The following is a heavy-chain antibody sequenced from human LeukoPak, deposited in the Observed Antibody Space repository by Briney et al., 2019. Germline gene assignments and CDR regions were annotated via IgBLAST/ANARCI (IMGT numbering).Heavy chain of an antibody. Sequence: EASVKVSCKASGYTFTSYGISWVRQAPGQGLEWMGWISAYNGNTSYAQKLQGRVTMTTDTSTSTAYMELRSLRSDDTAVYYCARDRRWLQLWDYYYYYMDVWGKGTTVTVSS. D-gene: IGHD5-24*01. J-gene: IGHJ6*03. V-gene: IGHV1-18*01. CDR3: ARDRRWLQLWDYYYYYMDV. CDR2: ISAYNGNT. CDR1: GYTFTSYG.